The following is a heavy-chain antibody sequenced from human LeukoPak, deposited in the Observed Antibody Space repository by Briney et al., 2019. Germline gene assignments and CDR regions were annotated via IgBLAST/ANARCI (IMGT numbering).Heavy chain of an antibody. CDR1: GGSISSGGYY. CDR3: ARAPYCSSTSCLLGYYSYGMDV. J-gene: IGHJ6*02. Sequence: PSETLSLTCTVSGGSISSGGYYWSWIRQHPGKDLEWIGYIYYSGSTYYNPSLKSRVTISVDTSKNQLSLKLSSVTAADTAVYYCARAPYCSSTSCLLGYYSYGMDVWGQGTTVTVSS. V-gene: IGHV4-31*03. CDR2: IYYSGST. D-gene: IGHD2-2*01.